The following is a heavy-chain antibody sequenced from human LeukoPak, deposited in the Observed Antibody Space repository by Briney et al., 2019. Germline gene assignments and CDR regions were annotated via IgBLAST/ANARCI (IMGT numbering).Heavy chain of an antibody. D-gene: IGHD2-15*01. V-gene: IGHV3-30*18. CDR1: GFTFSSYG. CDR3: AKDRAAAPFDP. CDR2: ISYDGSNK. J-gene: IGHJ5*02. Sequence: GRSLRLSCAASGFTFSSYGMHWVRQAPGKGLEWVAVISYDGSNKYYADSVKGRFTISRDNSKNTLYLQMNSLRAEDTAVYYCAKDRAAAPFDPWGQGTLVTVSS.